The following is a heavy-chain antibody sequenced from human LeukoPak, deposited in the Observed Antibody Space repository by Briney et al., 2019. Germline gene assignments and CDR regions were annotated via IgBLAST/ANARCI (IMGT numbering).Heavy chain of an antibody. J-gene: IGHJ4*02. CDR3: ARNRATNDY. CDR2: MKDDGNEI. Sequence: GGSLRLSCTASGFSFKNYRMTWLRQAPGKGVEGVASMKDDGNEIQYVDSVKGRFTISRDNAKNSLYLQMNNLRAEDTAVYYCARNRATNDYGGQGTLVTV. V-gene: IGHV3-7*01. D-gene: IGHD1-26*01. CDR1: GFSFKNYR.